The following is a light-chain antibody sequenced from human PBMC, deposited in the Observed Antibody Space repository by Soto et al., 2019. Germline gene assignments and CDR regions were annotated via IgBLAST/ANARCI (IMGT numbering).Light chain of an antibody. V-gene: IGLV9-49*01. CDR2: VGTGGIVG. CDR3: GADHGSGSNPMWV. CDR1: GGNSNYK. J-gene: IGLJ2*01. Sequence: QSVLTQPPSASASLGASVTLTCTLNGGNSNYKVDWYQQRPGKGPRFVMRVGTGGIVGSKGDGIPDRFSVLGSGLNRYLTIKNIQEEDESDYHCGADHGSGSNPMWVFGGGTKLTVL.